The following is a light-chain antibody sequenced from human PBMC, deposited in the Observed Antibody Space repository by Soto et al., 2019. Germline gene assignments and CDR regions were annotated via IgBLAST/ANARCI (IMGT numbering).Light chain of an antibody. Sequence: EFVLTQSPGTLSLSPGERATLSCRASQTVRNNYLAWYQQKPGQAPRLLIYDASTRATGIPDRFSGSGSGTDFTLTISRLEPEDFAVYYCQQYHDSATFGQGTRLEIK. CDR2: DAS. V-gene: IGKV3-20*01. J-gene: IGKJ5*01. CDR1: QTVRNNY. CDR3: QQYHDSAT.